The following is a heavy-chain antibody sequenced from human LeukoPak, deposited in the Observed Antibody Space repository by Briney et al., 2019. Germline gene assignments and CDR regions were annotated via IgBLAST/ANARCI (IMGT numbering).Heavy chain of an antibody. Sequence: ASVKVSCKASGYTFSGYYMHWVRQAPGQGPEWMGWINPNSGVTNYAQKFQGRVTMTRDTSISTAYMELSSLRSEDTAVYFCARTSRGSCSGGSCYSYYEAFDYWGQGTLVTVSS. CDR1: GYTFSGYY. CDR2: INPNSGVT. CDR3: ARTSRGSCSGGSCYSYYEAFDY. V-gene: IGHV1-2*02. D-gene: IGHD2-15*01. J-gene: IGHJ4*02.